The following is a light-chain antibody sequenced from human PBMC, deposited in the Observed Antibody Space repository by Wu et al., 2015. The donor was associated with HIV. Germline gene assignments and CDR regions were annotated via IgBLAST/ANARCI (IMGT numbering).Light chain of an antibody. J-gene: IGKJ2*01. CDR2: DAS. Sequence: EIVLTQSPATLSLSPGRRATLSCRVSQSIDSDLGWYQQRPGQAPRLLIYDASNRATGIPARFSGSGSGTEFSLTISRLEPEDSAVYYCHQYGSGYLYKFGQGTKLEIK. CDR1: QSIDSD. CDR3: HQYGSGYLYK. V-gene: IGKV3-11*01.